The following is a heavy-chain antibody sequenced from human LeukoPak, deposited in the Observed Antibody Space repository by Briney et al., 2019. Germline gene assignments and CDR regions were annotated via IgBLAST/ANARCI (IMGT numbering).Heavy chain of an antibody. J-gene: IGHJ6*02. V-gene: IGHV3-74*01. CDR2: INSDGTTT. CDR1: GFTFSSYW. CDR3: ARGNYYGMDV. Sequence: PGGSLRLSCAASGFTFSSYWMHWVRQAPGKGLLWVSRINSDGTTTYYADSVMGRFTISRDNAKNTLYLQMNSLRAEDTAVYYCARGNYYGMDVWGQGTTVTVSS.